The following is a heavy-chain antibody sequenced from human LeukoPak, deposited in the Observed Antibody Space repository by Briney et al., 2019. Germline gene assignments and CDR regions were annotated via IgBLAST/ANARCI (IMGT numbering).Heavy chain of an antibody. Sequence: GGSLRLSCAAFGFTFSNYYMSWVRQAPGKGLEWVSAISGSGDSIFYADSVKGRFTISRDNPKTTLYVQMNSLRAEDTAVYYCAKSFLTGYSLFDSRGQGTLVTVSS. V-gene: IGHV3-23*01. CDR2: ISGSGDSI. J-gene: IGHJ4*02. D-gene: IGHD3-9*01. CDR3: AKSFLTGYSLFDS. CDR1: GFTFSNYY.